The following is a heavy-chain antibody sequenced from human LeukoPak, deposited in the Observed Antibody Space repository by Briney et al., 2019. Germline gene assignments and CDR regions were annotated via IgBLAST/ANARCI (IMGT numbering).Heavy chain of an antibody. J-gene: IGHJ5*02. CDR3: ARKQWLNS. CDR2: VTTGGDDL. Sequence: GGSLRLSCAASGFTFSSYSLTWVRQAPGKGLEWVSSVTTGGDDLYYSDSVKGRFTISRDNAKNSLFLQMNNLRAEDTAVYYCARKQWLNSWGQGTRVIVSS. CDR1: GFTFSSYS. D-gene: IGHD6-19*01. V-gene: IGHV3-21*01.